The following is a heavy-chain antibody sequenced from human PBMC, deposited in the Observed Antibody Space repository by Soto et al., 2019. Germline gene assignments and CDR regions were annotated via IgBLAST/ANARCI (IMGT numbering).Heavy chain of an antibody. Sequence: QVQLVQSGAEVKKPGSSVRVSCTASGGTLNSYTISWVRQAPGQGLEWMGGIIPVFGTTDYALKFEGRVTITADQSTGTAYLDLFSLRSEETAIYYCSISNSYGRGDLWGQGTLVTVYS. D-gene: IGHD3-10*01. CDR3: SISNSYGRGDL. CDR1: GGTLNSYT. V-gene: IGHV1-69*01. J-gene: IGHJ4*02. CDR2: IIPVFGTT.